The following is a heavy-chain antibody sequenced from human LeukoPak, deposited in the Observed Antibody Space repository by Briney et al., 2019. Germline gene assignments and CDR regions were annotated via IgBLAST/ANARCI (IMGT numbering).Heavy chain of an antibody. CDR3: AGTTVTMRYWYIDL. Sequence: SETLSLTCTASGGSISSYYRNWIRQPPGKGLEWMGDIYYSGSTNYNPSLKSRVSISVDTTKNNSSLKLRSITAADTAVYYYAGTTVTMRYWYIDLWSRGTLVTVSS. V-gene: IGHV4-59*08. CDR2: IYYSGST. J-gene: IGHJ2*01. D-gene: IGHD4-17*01. CDR1: GGSISSYY.